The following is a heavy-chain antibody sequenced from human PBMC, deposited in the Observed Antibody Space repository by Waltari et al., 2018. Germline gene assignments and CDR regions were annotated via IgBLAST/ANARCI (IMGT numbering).Heavy chain of an antibody. CDR3: ARGMVVTAWAQYNWFDP. CDR1: VASFSGYY. CDR2: INHSGST. V-gene: IGHV4-34*01. D-gene: IGHD2-21*02. J-gene: IGHJ5*02. Sequence: QVQLQQWGAGLLKPSETLSLTCAVYVASFSGYYWIWIRPPPGGGLEWIGDINHSGSTNYNPSLKSRVTLSVDTSKNQFSLKLNSLTAADTAVYYCARGMVVTAWAQYNWFDPWGQGTLVTVSS.